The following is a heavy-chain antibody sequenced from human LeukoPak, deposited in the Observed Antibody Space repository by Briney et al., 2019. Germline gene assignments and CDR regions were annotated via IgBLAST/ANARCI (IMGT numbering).Heavy chain of an antibody. CDR3: AKAPVTTCRGAYCYPFDY. CDR2: ISSSGSTI. J-gene: IGHJ4*02. D-gene: IGHD2-21*01. V-gene: IGHV3-48*03. Sequence: GGSLRLSCAAFGFTFSNYEVNWVRQAPGKGLEWISYISSSGSTIYYADSVKGRFTISRDNAKNTLFLQMNRLRPEDAAVYYCAKAPVTTCRGAYCYPFDYWGQGTLVTVSS. CDR1: GFTFSNYE.